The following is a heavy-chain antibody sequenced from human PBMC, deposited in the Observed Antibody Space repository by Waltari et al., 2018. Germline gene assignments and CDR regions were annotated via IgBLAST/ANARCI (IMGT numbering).Heavy chain of an antibody. V-gene: IGHV1-69*02. CDR1: GGTFSSYT. CDR2: IRPILGIT. D-gene: IGHD5-18*01. Sequence: QVQLVQSGAEVKKPGSSVKVSCKASGGTFSSYTIIWVRQAPGQGLEWIGKIRPILGITNYAQKFQGRVTITADKSTSTAYMELSSLRSEDTAVYYCARSRGYNYGGCDYWGQGTLVTVSS. CDR3: ARSRGYNYGGCDY. J-gene: IGHJ4*02.